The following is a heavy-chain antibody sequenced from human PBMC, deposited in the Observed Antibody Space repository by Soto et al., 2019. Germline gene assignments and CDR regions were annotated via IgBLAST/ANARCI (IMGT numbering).Heavy chain of an antibody. V-gene: IGHV3-33*01. Sequence: GGSLRLSCAASGFTFSSYGMHWVRQAPGKGLEWVAVIWYDGSNKYYADSVKGRFTISRDNSKNTLYLQMNSLRAEDTAVYYCARSGHWPPLDGDYWGQGTLVTVSS. D-gene: IGHD3-3*01. CDR3: ARSGHWPPLDGDY. J-gene: IGHJ4*02. CDR2: IWYDGSNK. CDR1: GFTFSSYG.